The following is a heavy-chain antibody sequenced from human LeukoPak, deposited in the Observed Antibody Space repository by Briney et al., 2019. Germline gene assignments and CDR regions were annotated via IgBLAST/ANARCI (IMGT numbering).Heavy chain of an antibody. Sequence: SGGSLRLSCAASGFTFNTYAMHWVRQAPGKGLEWVAVISYDASNKYFADSVKGRFTISRDNSKNTLYLQMNSLRAEDTAVYYCAKARFRLAVAGTDYWGQGTLVTVSS. CDR3: AKARFRLAVAGTDY. D-gene: IGHD6-19*01. CDR2: ISYDASNK. V-gene: IGHV3-30-3*01. J-gene: IGHJ4*02. CDR1: GFTFNTYA.